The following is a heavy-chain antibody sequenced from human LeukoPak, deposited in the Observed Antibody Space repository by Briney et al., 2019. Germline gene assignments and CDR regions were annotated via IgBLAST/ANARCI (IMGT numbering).Heavy chain of an antibody. V-gene: IGHV4-30-2*01. CDR3: ARFSSSYDAFDI. CDR2: IYHSGST. J-gene: IGHJ3*02. Sequence: PSQTLSLTCAVSGGSISSGGYSWSWIRQPPGKGLEWIGYIYHSGSTYYNLSLKSRVTISVDRSKNQFSLKLSSVTAADTAVYYCARFSSSYDAFDIWGQGTMVTVSS. CDR1: GGSISSGGYS. D-gene: IGHD6-13*01.